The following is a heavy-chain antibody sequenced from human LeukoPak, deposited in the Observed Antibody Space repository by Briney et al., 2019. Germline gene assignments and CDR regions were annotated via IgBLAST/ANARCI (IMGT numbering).Heavy chain of an antibody. Sequence: PSGTLSLTCAVSGGSISSSNWWSWVRQPPGKGLEWIGEIYHSGSTNYNPSLKSRVTISVDKSKNQFSLKLSSVTAADTAVYYCARLLREVVPANWYFDLWGRGTLVTVSS. CDR2: IYHSGST. J-gene: IGHJ2*01. V-gene: IGHV4-4*02. CDR3: ARLLREVVPANWYFDL. CDR1: GGSISSSNW. D-gene: IGHD2-2*01.